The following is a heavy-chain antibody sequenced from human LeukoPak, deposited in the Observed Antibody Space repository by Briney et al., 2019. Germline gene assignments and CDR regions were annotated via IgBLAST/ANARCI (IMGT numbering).Heavy chain of an antibody. CDR2: MNPNSGNT. V-gene: IGHV1-8*01. CDR1: GYTFTSYD. Sequence: ASVKVSCKASGYTFTSYDINWVRQATGQGLEWMGWMNPNSGNTGYAQRFQGRVTMTRNTSISTAYMELSRLRSDDTAVYYCARDRYSSSWYVGWFDPWGQGTLVTVSS. J-gene: IGHJ5*02. CDR3: ARDRYSSSWYVGWFDP. D-gene: IGHD6-13*01.